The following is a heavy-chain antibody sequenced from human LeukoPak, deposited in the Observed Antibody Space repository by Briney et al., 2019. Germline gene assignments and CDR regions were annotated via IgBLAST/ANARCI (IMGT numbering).Heavy chain of an antibody. CDR3: AKDYGGSGYYYMDV. Sequence: GGSLRLYCSASGFTFSSYGMHWVRQGPGKGLEGVAFIRYDGSNKYYADSVKGRFTISRDNSTNSLYLQMNSLGAEDTALYYCAKDYGGSGYYYMDVWGRGTTVTVSS. D-gene: IGHD3-16*01. V-gene: IGHV3-30*02. CDR2: IRYDGSNK. CDR1: GFTFSSYG. J-gene: IGHJ6*03.